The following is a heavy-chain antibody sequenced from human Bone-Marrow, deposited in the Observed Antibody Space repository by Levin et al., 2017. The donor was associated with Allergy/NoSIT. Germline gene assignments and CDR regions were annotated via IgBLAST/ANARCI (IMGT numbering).Heavy chain of an antibody. CDR1: GGSVSSGDYY. D-gene: IGHD3-3*01. V-gene: IGHV4-31*03. J-gene: IGHJ5*01. CDR3: ARAPAVWRGSYWSRRTADRGNPNWFDS. CDR2: MQYSGST. Sequence: SETLSLTCSVSGGSVSSGDYYWSWIRHHPGKGLEWIGYMQYSGSTYYNPSLKSRVGISLDTSETQFSLQLASVTAADTAVSYCARAPAVWRGSYWSRRTADRGNPNWFDSWGQGTLVTVSS.